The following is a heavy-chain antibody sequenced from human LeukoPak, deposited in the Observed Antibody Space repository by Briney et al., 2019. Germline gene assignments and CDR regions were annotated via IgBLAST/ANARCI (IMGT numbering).Heavy chain of an antibody. CDR3: ARDLYSPNDFDY. CDR1: GFTFSSYW. Sequence: GGSLRLSCAASGFTFSSYWMSWVRQAPGKGLEWVANIKQDGSEKYYVDSVKGRFTISRDNAKNSLYLQLNSLRAEDAAVYYCARDLYSPNDFDYWGQGTLVTVSS. J-gene: IGHJ4*02. V-gene: IGHV3-7*01. D-gene: IGHD3-16*01. CDR2: IKQDGSEK.